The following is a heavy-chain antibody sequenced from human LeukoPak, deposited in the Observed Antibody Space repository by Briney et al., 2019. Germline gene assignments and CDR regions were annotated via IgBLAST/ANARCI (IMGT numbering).Heavy chain of an antibody. J-gene: IGHJ4*02. D-gene: IGHD3-22*01. V-gene: IGHV3-7*01. CDR3: AKDPPRYYYDSSGMD. Sequence: GGSLRLSCAASGFTSSSYWMSWVRQTPGKGLEWVANIKQDGSEKYYVDSVKGRFTISRDNAKNSLYLQMNSLRAEDTAVYYCAKDPPRYYYDSSGMDWGQGTLVTVSS. CDR2: IKQDGSEK. CDR1: GFTSSSYW.